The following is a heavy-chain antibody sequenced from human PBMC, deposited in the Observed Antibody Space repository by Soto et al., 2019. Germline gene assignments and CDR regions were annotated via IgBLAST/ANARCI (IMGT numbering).Heavy chain of an antibody. CDR1: GFSLSTSGVG. CDR2: IYWDDDK. Sequence: QITLKESGPTLVKPTQTLTLTCTFSGFSLSTSGVGVGWIRQPPGKALEWLALIYWDDDKRYSPSLKSRLTITKDTPKNQVVLTMTNMDPVDTATYYCAQTYGDYDLYGYYFDYWGQGTLVTVSS. D-gene: IGHD4-17*01. CDR3: AQTYGDYDLYGYYFDY. V-gene: IGHV2-5*02. J-gene: IGHJ4*02.